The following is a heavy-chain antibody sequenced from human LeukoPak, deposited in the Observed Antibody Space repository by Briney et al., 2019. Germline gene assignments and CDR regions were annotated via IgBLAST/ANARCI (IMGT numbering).Heavy chain of an antibody. J-gene: IGHJ6*02. Sequence: GGSLRLSCAASGFTFRGYEMNWVRQAPGKGLEWISYICGRGKTIYYADSVKGRFTISRDNAKNSLYLQMNSLRAEDTAVYYCARDLGWELRSYYYYYYGMDVWGQGTTVTVSS. D-gene: IGHD1-26*01. CDR1: GFTFRGYE. CDR2: ICGRGKTI. V-gene: IGHV3-48*03. CDR3: ARDLGWELRSYYYYYYGMDV.